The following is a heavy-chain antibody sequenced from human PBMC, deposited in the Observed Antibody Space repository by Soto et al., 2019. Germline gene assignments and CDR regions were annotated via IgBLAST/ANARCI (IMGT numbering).Heavy chain of an antibody. J-gene: IGHJ4*02. CDR3: ARVRTGYFDY. V-gene: IGHV4-59*11. CDR2: IYYNGNT. Sequence: SETLSLTCTVSGGAINDHYWSYIRQPPGKGLEWIGYIYYNGNTNYNPSLESRVTISVDRSKNQFSLRLTSLTAADTAVYYCARVRTGYFDYWGRGALVTVSS. D-gene: IGHD3-9*01. CDR1: GGAINDHY.